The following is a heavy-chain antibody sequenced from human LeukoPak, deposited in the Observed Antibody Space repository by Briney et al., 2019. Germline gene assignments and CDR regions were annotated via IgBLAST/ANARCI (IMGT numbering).Heavy chain of an antibody. CDR2: ISGSGGST. D-gene: IGHD2-15*01. V-gene: IGHV3-23*01. Sequence: GGSLRLSCAASGFTFSSYAMSWVRQAPGKGLEWVSAISGSGGSTYYADSVKGRFTISRDNSKNTLYLQMNSLRAEDTAVYYCAKDDDDIVVVVAATSPYSDYSGHGTLVTVSS. CDR1: GFTFSSYA. CDR3: AKDDDDIVVVVAATSPYSDY. J-gene: IGHJ4*01.